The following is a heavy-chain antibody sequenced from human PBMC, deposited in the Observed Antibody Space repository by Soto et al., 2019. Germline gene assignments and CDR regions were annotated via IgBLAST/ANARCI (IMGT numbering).Heavy chain of an antibody. Sequence: SETLSLTCTVSGGSISSYYWSWIRQPPGKGLEWIGYIYYSGSTNYNPSLKSRVTISVDTSKNQFSLKLSSVTAPDTAVYYCRGDHMSSFFFDYWGQGTLVTVS. J-gene: IGHJ4*02. D-gene: IGHD6-13*01. CDR2: IYYSGST. CDR1: GGSISSYY. CDR3: RGDHMSSFFFDY. V-gene: IGHV4-59*01.